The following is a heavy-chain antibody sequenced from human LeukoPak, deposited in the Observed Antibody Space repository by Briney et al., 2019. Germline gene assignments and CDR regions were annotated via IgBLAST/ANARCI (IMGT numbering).Heavy chain of an antibody. CDR3: TTQTPY. J-gene: IGHJ4*01. Sequence: GGSLRLYCAASEYTFSNAWMSWVRQAPGKGLEWVGRIKSKIDGGTAEYAAPVKGRFTISRDDSKNTLYLQMNSLKTEDTAVYYCTTQTPYWGHGTLVTVSS. CDR1: EYTFSNAW. CDR2: IKSKIDGGTA. V-gene: IGHV3-15*01.